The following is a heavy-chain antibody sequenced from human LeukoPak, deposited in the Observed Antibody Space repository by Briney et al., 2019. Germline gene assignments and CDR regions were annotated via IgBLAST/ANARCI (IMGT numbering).Heavy chain of an antibody. Sequence: NPSETLSLTCTVSGGSISSYYWSWIRQPAGKGLEWIGRIYTSGSTNYNPSLKSRVTMSVDTSKNQFSLKLSSVTAADTAVYYCARKRYSSSWFSAFDIWGQGTMVTVSS. V-gene: IGHV4-4*07. CDR2: IYTSGST. J-gene: IGHJ3*02. CDR1: GGSISSYY. CDR3: ARKRYSSSWFSAFDI. D-gene: IGHD6-13*01.